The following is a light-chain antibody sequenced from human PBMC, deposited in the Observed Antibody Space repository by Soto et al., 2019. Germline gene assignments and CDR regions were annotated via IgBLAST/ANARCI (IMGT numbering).Light chain of an antibody. CDR2: AAS. Sequence: DIQLTQSPSFLSASVGDRVTITYRASQDISSYLAWYQQEPGKAPKPLIYAASTLQSGVPSRFSGGGSGTEFTLTISSLQPEDFATYYCQQLKSYPVTFGGGTKVEIK. J-gene: IGKJ4*01. V-gene: IGKV1-9*01. CDR3: QQLKSYPVT. CDR1: QDISSY.